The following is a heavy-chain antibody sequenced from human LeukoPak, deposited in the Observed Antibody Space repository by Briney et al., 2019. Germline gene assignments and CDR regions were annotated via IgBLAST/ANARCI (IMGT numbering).Heavy chain of an antibody. CDR3: GRGAATIFDYYMDV. V-gene: IGHV1-18*01. J-gene: IGHJ6*03. CDR1: GGTFSSYA. Sequence: ASVKVSCKASGGTFSSYAISWVRQAPGQGLAWMGWISAYNGYTNYAQNLQGRVTMTTDTSTSTAYMELSSLRSEDTAVYYCGRGAATIFDYYMDVWGKGTTVTVSS. CDR2: ISAYNGYT. D-gene: IGHD3-3*01.